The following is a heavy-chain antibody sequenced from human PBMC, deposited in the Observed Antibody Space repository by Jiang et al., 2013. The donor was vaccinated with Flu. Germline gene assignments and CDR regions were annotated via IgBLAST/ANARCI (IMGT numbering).Heavy chain of an antibody. V-gene: IGHV3-15*01. CDR1: GFTFSNAW. J-gene: IGHJ5*02. CDR3: TTDGYRPHYGSGSYYKVPFTFDP. CDR2: IKSKTDGGTT. D-gene: IGHD3-10*01. Sequence: VQLLESGGGLVKPGGSLRLSCAASGFTFSNAWMSWVRQAPGKGLEWVGRIKSKTDGGTTDYAAPVKGRFTISRDDSKNTLYLQMNSLKTXDTAVYYCTTDGYRPHYGSGSYYKVPFTFDPWGQGTLVTVSS.